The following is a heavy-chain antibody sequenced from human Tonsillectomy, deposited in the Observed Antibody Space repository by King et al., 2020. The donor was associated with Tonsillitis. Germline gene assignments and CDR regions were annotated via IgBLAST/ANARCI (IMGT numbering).Heavy chain of an antibody. CDR3: AKGGGAYCYEGSCYYPFDS. CDR2: ISGSGTRT. Sequence: VQLVESGGDLVQPGGSLRLSCAASGFTFTNYAMTWVRQAPGKGLEWVSTISGSGTRTFYADSVKGRFTISRDNSKNVLYLQMNSLRGEDTAMYYCAKGGGAYCYEGSCYYPFDSWGQGILVTVSS. J-gene: IGHJ4*02. CDR1: GFTFTNYA. V-gene: IGHV3-23*04. D-gene: IGHD3-22*01.